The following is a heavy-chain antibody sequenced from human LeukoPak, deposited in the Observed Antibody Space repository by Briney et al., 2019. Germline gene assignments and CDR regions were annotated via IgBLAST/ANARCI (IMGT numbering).Heavy chain of an antibody. J-gene: IGHJ6*02. CDR2: INPSGGST. Sequence: GASVKVSCKASGYTFTSYYMHWVRQAPGQGLEWMGIINPSGGSTSYAQKFQGRVTMTRDTSTSTVYMELSSLRSEDTAVYYCARDDRRYFDWRRYYYGMGVWGQGTTVTVSS. CDR3: ARDDRRYFDWRRYYYGMGV. V-gene: IGHV1-46*01. D-gene: IGHD3-9*01. CDR1: GYTFTSYY.